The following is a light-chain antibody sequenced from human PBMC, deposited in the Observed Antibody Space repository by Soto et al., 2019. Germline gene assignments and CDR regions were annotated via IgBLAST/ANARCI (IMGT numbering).Light chain of an antibody. CDR3: AAWDDSLNGVL. J-gene: IGLJ2*01. V-gene: IGLV1-44*01. CDR1: SSNIGSNA. CDR2: SNN. Sequence: QSVLTQPPSASGTPGQRVTISCSGSSSNIGSNAVNWYQQLPGTAPKLLMYSNNQRPSGVPDRFSGSKSGTSASLAISGLQSEDEADYYFAAWDDSLNGVLFGGGTKLTVL.